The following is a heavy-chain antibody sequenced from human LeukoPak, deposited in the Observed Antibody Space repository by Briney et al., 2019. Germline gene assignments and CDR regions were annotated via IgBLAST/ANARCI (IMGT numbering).Heavy chain of an antibody. CDR3: AKDGDILTGYLDY. J-gene: IGHJ4*02. D-gene: IGHD3-9*01. Sequence: GGSLRLSCAASGFTFSSYAMSWVRQAPGKGLEWVSAISGSGGSTYYADSVKGRFTISRDNSKNTLYLQMNGLRAEDTAVYYCAKDGDILTGYLDYWGQGTLVTVSS. CDR2: ISGSGGST. CDR1: GFTFSSYA. V-gene: IGHV3-23*01.